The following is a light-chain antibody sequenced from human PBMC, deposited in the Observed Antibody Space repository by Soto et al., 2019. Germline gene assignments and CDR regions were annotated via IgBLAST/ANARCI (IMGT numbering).Light chain of an antibody. CDR3: QQFRT. CDR2: DAS. Sequence: DIQMAQSPSSLSASVGGRVTIACRASQSISSYLNWYQQKPGKAPKLMIYDASNLESGVPSRFSGSGSGTEFTLTISSLQPDDFATYYCQQFRTFGQGTKVDI. J-gene: IGKJ1*01. CDR1: QSISSY. V-gene: IGKV1-39*01.